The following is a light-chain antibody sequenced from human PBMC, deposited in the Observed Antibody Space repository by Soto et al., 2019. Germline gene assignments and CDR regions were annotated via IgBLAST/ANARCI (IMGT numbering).Light chain of an antibody. CDR2: EVS. J-gene: IGLJ1*01. CDR1: SSDVGGYNY. CDR3: SSYTSSNTYV. Sequence: QSALTQPASVSGPPGQSITISCTGTSSDVGGYNYVSWHQQYPGKAPKLMIYEVSNRPSGVSNRFSGSKSGNTASLTISGLQAEDEADYYCSSYTSSNTYVFGTGTKLTVL. V-gene: IGLV2-14*01.